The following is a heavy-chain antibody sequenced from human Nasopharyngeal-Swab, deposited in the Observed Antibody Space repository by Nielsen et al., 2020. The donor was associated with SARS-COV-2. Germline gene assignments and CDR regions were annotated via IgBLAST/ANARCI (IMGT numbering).Heavy chain of an antibody. Sequence: WIRQPPGKGLEWVGRIKCKTDGGTTDYAAPVKGRFTISRDDSKNTLYLQMNSLKTEDTAVYYCTTVRFHCSSTSCYRWFDPWGQGTLVTVSS. V-gene: IGHV3-15*01. D-gene: IGHD2-2*01. CDR3: TTVRFHCSSTSCYRWFDP. CDR2: IKCKTDGGTT. J-gene: IGHJ5*02.